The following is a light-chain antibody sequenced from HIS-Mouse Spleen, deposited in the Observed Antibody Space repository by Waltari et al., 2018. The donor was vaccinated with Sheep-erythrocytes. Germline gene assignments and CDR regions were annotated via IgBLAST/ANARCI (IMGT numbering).Light chain of an antibody. CDR2: DVS. V-gene: IGLV2-11*01. J-gene: IGLJ1*01. CDR1: SSDVGGYNY. Sequence: QSALTQPLSVSGSPGQSVTIPCTGTSSDVGGYNYVSWYQQPPGKAPKLMIYDVSKRPSGVPDRFSGSKSGNTASLTISGLQAEDEADYYCCSYAGSYNHVFATGTKVTVL. CDR3: CSYAGSYNHV.